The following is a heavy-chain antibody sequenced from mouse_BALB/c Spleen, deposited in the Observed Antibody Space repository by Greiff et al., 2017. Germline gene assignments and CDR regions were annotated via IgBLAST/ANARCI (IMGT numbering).Heavy chain of an antibody. Sequence: VQLKESGPELVKPGASVKISCKASGYTFTDYNMHWVKQSHGKSLEWIGYIYPYNGGTGYNQKFKSKATLTVDNSSSTAYMELRSLTSEDSAVYYCARASNWDSFAYWGQGTLVTVSA. CDR1: GYTFTDYN. J-gene: IGHJ3*01. D-gene: IGHD4-1*01. CDR2: IYPYNGGT. CDR3: ARASNWDSFAY. V-gene: IGHV1S29*02.